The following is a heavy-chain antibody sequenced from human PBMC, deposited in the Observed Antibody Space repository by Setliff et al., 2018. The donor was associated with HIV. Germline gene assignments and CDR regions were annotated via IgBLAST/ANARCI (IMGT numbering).Heavy chain of an antibody. CDR3: ARLLDNSGGWPFDY. CDR1: GYTFTSYW. V-gene: IGHV5-51*01. CDR2: VWPDDSDT. D-gene: IGHD6-19*01. Sequence: PGESLKISCKDSGYTFTSYWIGWVRQMPGKGLEWMGIVWPDDSDTRYSPSFQGQVTISADKTTNTAYLQWSSLKASDTAMYFCARLLDNSGGWPFDYWGQGTLVTVSS. J-gene: IGHJ4*02.